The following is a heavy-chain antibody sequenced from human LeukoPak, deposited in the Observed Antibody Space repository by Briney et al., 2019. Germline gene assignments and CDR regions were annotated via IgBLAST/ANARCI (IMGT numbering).Heavy chain of an antibody. Sequence: PSETLSLTCTVSGGSISSYYWSWIRQPPGKGLEWIGYIYYSGSTNYNPSLKSRVTISVDTSKNQFSPKLSSVTAADTAVYYCAREPGTTAGFDYWGQGTLVTVSS. V-gene: IGHV4-59*01. CDR1: GGSISSYY. CDR2: IYYSGST. CDR3: AREPGTTAGFDY. D-gene: IGHD1-7*01. J-gene: IGHJ4*02.